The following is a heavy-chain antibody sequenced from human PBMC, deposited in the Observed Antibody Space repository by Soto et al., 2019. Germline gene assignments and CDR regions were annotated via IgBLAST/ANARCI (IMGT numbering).Heavy chain of an antibody. D-gene: IGHD6-19*01. CDR3: ASLGSSGWYLDY. CDR1: GGSISSSSYY. CDR2: IYYSGST. Sequence: KTSETLSLTCTVSGGSISSSSYYWGWIRQPPGKGLEWIGSIYYSGSTYYNPSLKSRVTISVDTSKNQFSLKLSSVTAADTAVYYCASLGSSGWYLDYWGQGTLVTVSS. V-gene: IGHV4-39*01. J-gene: IGHJ4*02.